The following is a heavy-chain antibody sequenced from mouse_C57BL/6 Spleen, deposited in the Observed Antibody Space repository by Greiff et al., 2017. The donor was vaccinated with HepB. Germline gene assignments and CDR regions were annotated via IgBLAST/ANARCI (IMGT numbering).Heavy chain of an antibody. CDR1: GFTFSSYA. V-gene: IGHV5-4*01. J-gene: IGHJ3*01. CDR2: ISDGGSYT. Sequence: EVKVEESGGGLVKPGGSLKLSCAASGFTFSSYAMSWVRQTPEKRLEWVATISDGGSYTYYPDNVKGRFTISRDNAKNNLYLQMSHLKSEDTAMYYCAREGLYGGFAYWGQGTLVTVSA. D-gene: IGHD1-1*01. CDR3: AREGLYGGFAY.